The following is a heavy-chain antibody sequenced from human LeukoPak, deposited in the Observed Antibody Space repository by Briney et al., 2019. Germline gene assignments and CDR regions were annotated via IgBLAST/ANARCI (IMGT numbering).Heavy chain of an antibody. CDR3: ARADWLNPDY. V-gene: IGHV4-34*01. CDR1: GGSFSGYY. CDR2: INHSGST. J-gene: IGHJ4*02. Sequence: SETLSLTCAVYGGSFSGYYWSWIRQPPGKGLEWIGEINHSGSTNYNPSLKSRVTISVDTSKNQFSLKLSSVTAADTAVYFCARADWLNPDYSGQGTLVTVSS. D-gene: IGHD3-9*01.